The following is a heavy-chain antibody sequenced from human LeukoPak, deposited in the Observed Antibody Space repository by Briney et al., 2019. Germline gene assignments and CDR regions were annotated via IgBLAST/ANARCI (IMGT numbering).Heavy chain of an antibody. CDR2: IYYSVST. CDR3: ARHVLRRGPWFFEY. CDR1: GGSISSSSYY. V-gene: IGHV4-39*01. D-gene: IGHD4-17*01. Sequence: SETLSLTCTVSGGSISSSSYYWGWIRQPPGKGLEWIGSIYYSVSTYYNPSLKSRVTISVDTSKKQFSLNLSSVTAADTAVYYCARHVLRRGPWFFEYWGQGTLVTVSS. J-gene: IGHJ4*02.